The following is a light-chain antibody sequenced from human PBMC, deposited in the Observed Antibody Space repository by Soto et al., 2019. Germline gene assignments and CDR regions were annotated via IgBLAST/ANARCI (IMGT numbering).Light chain of an antibody. J-gene: IGLJ1*01. V-gene: IGLV1-47*01. Sequence: QSVLPQPPSASGTPGQTVSISCSGSSSNIGSNYVSWYQQLPGTAPKLPIYRNNQRPSGVPERFSGSKSGTSASLAISGLRSEDEADYYCAAWDDSVSGPNYVFGTGTKVTVL. CDR1: SSNIGSNY. CDR2: RNN. CDR3: AAWDDSVSGPNYV.